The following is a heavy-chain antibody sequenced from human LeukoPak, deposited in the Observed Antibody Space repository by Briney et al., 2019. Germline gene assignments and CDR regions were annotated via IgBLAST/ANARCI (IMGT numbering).Heavy chain of an antibody. CDR3: AKDRTWEPRIAAAGPFDY. CDR2: VSGSGGST. Sequence: GGSLSLSCAASGFSFSSYAMSWVRQAPGKGLEWVSAVSGSGGSTYYADSVKGRFTISRDNSKNTLYLQMNSLRAEDTAVYYCAKDRTWEPRIAAAGPFDYWGQGTLVTVSS. D-gene: IGHD6-13*01. J-gene: IGHJ4*02. CDR1: GFSFSSYA. V-gene: IGHV3-23*01.